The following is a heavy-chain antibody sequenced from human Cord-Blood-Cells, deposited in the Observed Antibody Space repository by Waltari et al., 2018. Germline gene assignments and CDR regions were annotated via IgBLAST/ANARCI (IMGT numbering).Heavy chain of an antibody. Sequence: QVQLQQWGAGLLKPSETLSLTCAVYGGSFSGYFSSWTRPPPGQALEWIGEINHSGSTNYNPSLKSRVTISVDTSKNQFSLKLSSVTAADTAVYYCARGGGFIAATPPTNYYYYYMDVWGKGTTVTVSS. CDR2: INHSGST. CDR1: GGSFSGYF. V-gene: IGHV4-34*01. D-gene: IGHD6-13*01. CDR3: ARGGGFIAATPPTNYYYYYMDV. J-gene: IGHJ6*03.